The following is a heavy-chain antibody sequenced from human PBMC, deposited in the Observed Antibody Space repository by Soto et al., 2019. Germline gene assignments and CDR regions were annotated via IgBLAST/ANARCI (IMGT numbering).Heavy chain of an antibody. J-gene: IGHJ4*02. CDR2: IYSGGSA. CDR1: GFTVRSNY. V-gene: IGHV3-53*01. D-gene: IGHD5-12*01. Sequence: GGSLRLSCAVSGFTVRSNYMNWVRQAPGKGLEWVSVIYSGGSAFYADSVKGRFTISRDSSKNTLYLQMSSLGAEDTAVYYCAGGAPITPGTFAYWGQGTLVTVSS. CDR3: AGGAPITPGTFAY.